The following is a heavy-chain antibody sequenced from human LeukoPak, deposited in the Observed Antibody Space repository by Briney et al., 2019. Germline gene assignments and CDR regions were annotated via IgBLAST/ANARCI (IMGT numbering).Heavy chain of an antibody. CDR1: GYSISSGYY. V-gene: IGHV4-38-2*01. CDR3: ARKGGEFDY. D-gene: IGHD3-16*01. J-gene: IGHJ4*02. CDR2: IYHSGST. Sequence: SETLSLTCAVSGYSISSGYYWGWIRQPPGKGLEWIGSIYHSGSTYYNLSLKSRVTISVDTSKNQFSLKLSSVTAADTAVYYCARKGGEFDYWGQGTLVTVSS.